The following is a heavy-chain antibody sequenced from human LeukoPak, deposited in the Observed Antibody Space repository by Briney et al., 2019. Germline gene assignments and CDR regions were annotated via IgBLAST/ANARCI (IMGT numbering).Heavy chain of an antibody. CDR1: GGSFSGYY. J-gene: IGHJ6*03. CDR3: ARGSPSGWYRHYYYYYMDV. Sequence: SETLSLTCAVYGGSFSGYYWSWIRQPPGKGLEWIGEINHSGSTNYNPSLKSRVTISVDTSKNQFSLKLSSVTAADTAVYYCARGSPSGWYRHYYYYYMDVWGKGTTVTVSS. CDR2: INHSGST. D-gene: IGHD6-19*01. V-gene: IGHV4-34*01.